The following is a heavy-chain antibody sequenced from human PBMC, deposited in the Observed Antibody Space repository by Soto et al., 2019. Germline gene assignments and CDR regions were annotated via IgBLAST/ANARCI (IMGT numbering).Heavy chain of an antibody. J-gene: IGHJ4*02. D-gene: IGHD6-6*01. CDR1: GGTFSSYA. CDR3: AREYSSSSGSFDY. V-gene: IGHV1-69*05. CDR2: IIPIFGTA. Sequence: QVQLVQSGAEVKKPGSSVKVSCKASGGTFSSYAISWVRQAPGQGLEWMGGIIPIFGTANYAQKFQGRVXXTXDXXTSTAYMELRSLRSEDTAVYYCAREYSSSSGSFDYWGQGTLVTVSS.